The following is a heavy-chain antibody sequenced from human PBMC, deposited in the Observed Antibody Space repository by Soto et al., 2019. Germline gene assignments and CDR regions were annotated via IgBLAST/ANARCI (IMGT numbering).Heavy chain of an antibody. CDR1: GGSISSGGYS. Sequence: SETLSLTCAVSGGSISSGGYSWSWIRQPPGKGLEWIGYIYHSGSTYYNPSLKSRVTISVDRSKNQFSLKLSSVTAADTAVYYCARSQTTVNSYDYWGQGNLVTVSS. J-gene: IGHJ4*02. D-gene: IGHD4-17*01. CDR3: ARSQTTVNSYDY. V-gene: IGHV4-30-2*01. CDR2: IYHSGST.